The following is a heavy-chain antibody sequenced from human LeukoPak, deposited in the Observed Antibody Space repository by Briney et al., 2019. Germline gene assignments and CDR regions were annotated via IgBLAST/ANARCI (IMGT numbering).Heavy chain of an antibody. CDR2: IYYSGST. Sequence: SETLSLTCTVSGDSISSSGDYWGWIRQPPGKGLEWIGNIYYSGSTYYNPSLKSRVTIAVDTSKNQFSLKLTSVTAADTAVYSCPKFGPTYPTSYMDVWGKGPTVPV. CDR3: PKFGPTYPTSYMDV. J-gene: IGHJ6*03. V-gene: IGHV4-39*01. CDR1: GDSISSSGDY. D-gene: IGHD3-16*01.